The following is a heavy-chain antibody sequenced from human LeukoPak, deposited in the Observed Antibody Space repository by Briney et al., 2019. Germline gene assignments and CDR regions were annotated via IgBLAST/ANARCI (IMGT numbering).Heavy chain of an antibody. CDR3: ARDLHYAFDI. Sequence: GGSLRLSCAASGFTFSDSTVHWVRQAPGKGLEWVSHIYSSDTAYADSVKGRFTISRDNAKNSLYLQMNSLRDEDTAVYYCARDLHYAFDIWGQGTMVTASS. D-gene: IGHD3-10*01. V-gene: IGHV3-48*02. CDR1: GFTFSDST. CDR2: IYSSDTA. J-gene: IGHJ3*02.